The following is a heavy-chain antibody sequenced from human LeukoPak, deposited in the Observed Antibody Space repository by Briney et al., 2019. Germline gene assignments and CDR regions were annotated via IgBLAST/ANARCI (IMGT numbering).Heavy chain of an antibody. CDR1: VGTFSIYA. CDR3: ASRGDWAFDI. CDR2: IIPIFGTA. V-gene: IGHV1-69*06. J-gene: IGHJ3*02. Sequence: SVKVSFTASVGTFSIYAISWVRQAPGQGLEWMGRIIPIFGTANYAQKFQGRVTITADKSTSTAYMELSSLRSEDTAVYYCASRGDWAFDIWGQGTMVTVSS. D-gene: IGHD2-21*02.